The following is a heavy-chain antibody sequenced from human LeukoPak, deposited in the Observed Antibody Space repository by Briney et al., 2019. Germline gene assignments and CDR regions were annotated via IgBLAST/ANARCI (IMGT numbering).Heavy chain of an antibody. CDR2: IYYSGRT. Sequence: SEPLSLTCTVSGGPISSYFWSWLRQPPGKGLEWIGHIYYSGRTNYSPSLKSRVTISVDTSKNQFSLILSSVTAADTAVYYCARDRGSSGWYGEGYFDYWGQGILVTVSP. D-gene: IGHD6-19*01. CDR1: GGPISSYF. V-gene: IGHV4-59*01. CDR3: ARDRGSSGWYGEGYFDY. J-gene: IGHJ4*02.